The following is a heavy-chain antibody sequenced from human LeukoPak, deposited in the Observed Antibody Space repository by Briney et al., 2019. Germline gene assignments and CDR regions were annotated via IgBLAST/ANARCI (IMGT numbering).Heavy chain of an antibody. CDR2: LNPNNAYT. D-gene: IGHD3-22*01. V-gene: IGHV1-8*03. Sequence: ASVKVSCKASGYTFTNYDINWVRQATGQGLEWMGWLNPNNAYTGFAQKFQGRVTITRDTSISTVYMELSGLRSDDTAVYYCVKGYYDSSGYGPDPFDIWSQGTMVTVSS. J-gene: IGHJ3*02. CDR1: GYTFTNYD. CDR3: VKGYYDSSGYGPDPFDI.